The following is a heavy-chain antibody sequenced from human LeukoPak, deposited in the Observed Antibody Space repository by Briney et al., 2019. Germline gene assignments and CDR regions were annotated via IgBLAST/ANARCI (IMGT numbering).Heavy chain of an antibody. CDR1: GGTFSSYA. CDR2: IIPIFGTA. V-gene: IGHV1-69*05. J-gene: IGHJ4*02. D-gene: IGHD5-18*01. CDR3: ARGGYSYGLFDY. Sequence: GASVKVSCKASGGTFSSYAISWVRQAPGQGLEWMGGIIPIFGTANYAQKFQGRVTITTDESTNTAYMELSSLRSEDTAVYYCARGGYSYGLFDYWGQGTLVTVSS.